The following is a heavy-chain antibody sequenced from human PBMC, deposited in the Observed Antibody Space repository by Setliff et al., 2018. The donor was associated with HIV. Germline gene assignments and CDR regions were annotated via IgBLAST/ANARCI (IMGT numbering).Heavy chain of an antibody. Sequence: GASLKISCKGSGYSFTDYWIGWVRQMPGKGLEWVGFIYPGEEFNFRYSPSFQGQVTISVDRSISTAYLQWRTLKASDSGMYYCARHVTTVATSWFDPWGQGTLVTV. CDR1: GYSFTDYW. J-gene: IGHJ5*02. CDR2: IYPGEEFNF. V-gene: IGHV5-51*01. CDR3: ARHVTTVATSWFDP. D-gene: IGHD2-2*01.